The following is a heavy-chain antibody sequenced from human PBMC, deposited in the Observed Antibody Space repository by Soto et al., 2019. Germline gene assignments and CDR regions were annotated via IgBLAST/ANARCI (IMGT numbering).Heavy chain of an antibody. D-gene: IGHD6-13*01. CDR3: ARGHSSSWLYGMDV. CDR2: MNPNSGNT. CDR1: GYTFTNYD. J-gene: IGHJ6*02. Sequence: QVQLAQSGAEVKKPGASVKVSCKASGYTFTNYDINWVRQATGQGLEWMGWMNPNSGNTGYAQKFQGRVTMTRDTSIGTAYMELSSLRSEDTAVYYCARGHSSSWLYGMDVWGQGTTVTVSS. V-gene: IGHV1-8*01.